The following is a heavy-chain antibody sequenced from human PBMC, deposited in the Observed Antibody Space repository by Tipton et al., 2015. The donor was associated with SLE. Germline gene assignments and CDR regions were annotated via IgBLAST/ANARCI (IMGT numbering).Heavy chain of an antibody. J-gene: IGHJ4*02. CDR2: ISSNGDST. CDR3: VKDAALGYFDY. V-gene: IGHV3-64D*06. D-gene: IGHD3-16*01. Sequence: SLKLSCSDSGFTFSSYAMHWVRQAPGKGLEYVSAISSNGDSTYYADSVKGRFTISRDNSKSTLYLQMSCLRPEDTAVYYCVKDAALGYFDYWGQGTLVTVSS. CDR1: GFTFSSYA.